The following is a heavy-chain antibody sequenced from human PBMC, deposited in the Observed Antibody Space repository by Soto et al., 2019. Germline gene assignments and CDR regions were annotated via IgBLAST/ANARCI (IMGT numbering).Heavy chain of an antibody. J-gene: IGHJ4*02. CDR2: IKGDGSQT. CDR3: AKERQTLVVIDS. D-gene: IGHD2-21*01. V-gene: IGHV3-23*01. Sequence: GGSLRLSCAASGFTFRTSAMGWVRQAPGKGLEWVSAIKGDGSQTYYADSVKGRFTISRDNSKDMLFLQVNSLRTEDTAVYYCAKERQTLVVIDSWGQGTLVTVSS. CDR1: GFTFRTSA.